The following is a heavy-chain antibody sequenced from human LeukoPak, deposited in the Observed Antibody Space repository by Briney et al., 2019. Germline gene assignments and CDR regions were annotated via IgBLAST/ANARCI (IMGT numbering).Heavy chain of an antibody. V-gene: IGHV4-61*02. Sequence: SETLSLTCTVSGGFISSGSYYWSWIRQPAGKGLEWIGRIYTSGSTYYNPSLKSRVTISVDTSKNQFSLKLSSVTAADTAVYYCARVGGSTSLHFDYWGQGTLVTVSS. J-gene: IGHJ4*02. CDR1: GGFISSGSYY. CDR3: ARVGGSTSLHFDY. CDR2: IYTSGST. D-gene: IGHD2-2*01.